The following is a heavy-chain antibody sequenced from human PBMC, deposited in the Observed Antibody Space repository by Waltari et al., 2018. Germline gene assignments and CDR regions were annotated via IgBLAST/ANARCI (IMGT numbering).Heavy chain of an antibody. CDR3: ARRRSGTYFRSFDY. J-gene: IGHJ4*02. Sequence: QVHLQQWGAGLLKPSETLSLTCAAYGGSFSGYYWSWIGQSPGKGLEWIGEINHTGSANYNPSLKSRLTISIDTSKNQFSLMLTSVTAADTAVYYCARRRSGTYFRSFDYWGQGPLVTVSS. CDR2: INHTGSA. D-gene: IGHD1-26*01. V-gene: IGHV4-34*01. CDR1: GGSFSGYY.